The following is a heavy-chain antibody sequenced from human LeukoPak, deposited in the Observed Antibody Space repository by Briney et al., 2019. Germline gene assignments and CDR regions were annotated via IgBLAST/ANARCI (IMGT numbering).Heavy chain of an antibody. J-gene: IGHJ5*02. CDR2: INAGNGNT. D-gene: IGHD6-19*01. V-gene: IGHV1-3*01. CDR3: ARERYSSGFDP. Sequence: ASVKVSCKASGYTFTSYGISWVRQAPGQGLEWMGWINAGNGNTKYSQKFQGRVTITRDTSASTAYMELSSLRSEDTAVYYCARERYSSGFDPWGQGTLVTVSS. CDR1: GYTFTSYG.